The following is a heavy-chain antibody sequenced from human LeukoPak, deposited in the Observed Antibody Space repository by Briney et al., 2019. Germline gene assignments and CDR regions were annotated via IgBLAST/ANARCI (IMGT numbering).Heavy chain of an antibody. Sequence: ASVKVSCKASGYTFTNDGISWVRQAPGQGLEWMGWISTKSGNTNYAPSFQARVTLTTDTSSTTAYMELRSLTSDDTAAYYCARTPLGKMHAFDIWGQGTIVTVSS. CDR1: GYTFTNDG. D-gene: IGHD7-27*01. CDR3: ARTPLGKMHAFDI. CDR2: ISTKSGNT. V-gene: IGHV1-18*01. J-gene: IGHJ3*02.